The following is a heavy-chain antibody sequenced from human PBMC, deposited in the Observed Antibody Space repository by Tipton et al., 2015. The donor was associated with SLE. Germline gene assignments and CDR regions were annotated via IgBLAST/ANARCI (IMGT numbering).Heavy chain of an antibody. CDR3: ARPAHSTPYYYNALDV. CDR1: GFNFDESA. D-gene: IGHD4-23*01. V-gene: IGHV3-20*04. CDR2: INWNGGAT. J-gene: IGHJ6*02. Sequence: SLRLSCVGSGFNFDESAMSWVRQAPGKGLEWVSAINWNGGATGYADSVKGRFTISRDNAKNSLYLQMNSLRVADTALYFCARPAHSTPYYYNALDVWGLGTVVTVSS.